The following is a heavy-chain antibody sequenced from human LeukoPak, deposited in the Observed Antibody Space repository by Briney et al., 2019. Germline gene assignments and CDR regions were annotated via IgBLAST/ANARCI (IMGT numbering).Heavy chain of an antibody. V-gene: IGHV3-21*01. Sequence: PGGSLTLSCAASGFTFSDHSMNWVRQAPGKGLEWVSSISSSSSYIYYADSVKGRFTISRDNAKNTLYLQMNSLRAEDTAVYYCARDSIAAAGGDAFDIWGQGTMVTVSS. CDR1: GFTFSDHS. D-gene: IGHD6-13*01. J-gene: IGHJ3*02. CDR3: ARDSIAAAGGDAFDI. CDR2: ISSSSSYI.